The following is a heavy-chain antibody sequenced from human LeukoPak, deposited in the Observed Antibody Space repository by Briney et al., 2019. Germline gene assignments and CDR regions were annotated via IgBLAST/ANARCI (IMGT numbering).Heavy chain of an antibody. CDR2: IYPGDSDT. D-gene: IGHD5-18*01. CDR3: ARQADLDTALGDY. V-gene: IGHV5-51*01. J-gene: IGHJ4*02. CDR1: GYSFTSYW. Sequence: GESLEISFKGSGYSFTSYWIGWVREMRGKGLEWMGIIYPGDSDTRYSPSFQGQVTISADKSISTAYLQWSSLKASDTAMYYCARQADLDTALGDYWGQGTLVTVSS.